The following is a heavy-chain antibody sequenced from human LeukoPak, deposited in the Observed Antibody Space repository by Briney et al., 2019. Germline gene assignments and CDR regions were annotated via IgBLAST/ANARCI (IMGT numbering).Heavy chain of an antibody. CDR2: INPNSGGT. V-gene: IGHV1-2*02. J-gene: IGHJ5*02. CDR3: ARKNYYDSSGSWFDP. Sequence: ASVKVSCKASGYTFTDYYMHWVRQAPGQGLEWMGWINPNSGGTNYAQKFQGRVTMTRDTSISTAYMELRSLRSDDTAVYYCARKNYYDSSGSWFDPWGQGTLVTVSS. D-gene: IGHD3-22*01. CDR1: GYTFTDYY.